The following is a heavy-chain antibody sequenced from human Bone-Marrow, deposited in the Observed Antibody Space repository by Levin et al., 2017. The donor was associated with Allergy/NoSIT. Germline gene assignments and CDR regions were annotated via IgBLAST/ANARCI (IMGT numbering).Heavy chain of an antibody. CDR3: AKDLGESSGGPVFDY. Sequence: GGSLRLSCAASGFTFGNYIMTWVRQAPGKGLEWVSTIRTSGGNTYYADSVKGRFTISRDNSKNTLYLQMNSLRVVDTAVYYCAKDLGESSGGPVFDYWGQGTLVTVSS. D-gene: IGHD6-19*01. CDR1: GFTFGNYI. V-gene: IGHV3-23*01. CDR2: IRTSGGNT. J-gene: IGHJ4*02.